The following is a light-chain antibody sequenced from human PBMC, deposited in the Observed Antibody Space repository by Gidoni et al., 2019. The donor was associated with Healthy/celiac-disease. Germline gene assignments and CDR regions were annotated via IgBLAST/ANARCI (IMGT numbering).Light chain of an antibody. CDR1: QVVSSN. CDR3: QQYNNWPPVIT. Sequence: EILMTHSPAPLSVSPGESAPLSCRASQVVSSNLAWYQQKPGQAPRLLIYAASTRATGIPARYRGSVSGTECTLTISSLQDEDFAVYYCQQYNNWPPVITFGHXTKVEIK. J-gene: IGKJ3*01. V-gene: IGKV3-15*01. CDR2: AAS.